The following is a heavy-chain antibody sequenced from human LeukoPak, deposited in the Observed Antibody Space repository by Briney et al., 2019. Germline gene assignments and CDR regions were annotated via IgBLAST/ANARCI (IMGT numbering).Heavy chain of an antibody. D-gene: IGHD3-22*01. V-gene: IGHV4-59*01. CDR3: ARGRGPYYDSSGYYRDAFDI. Sequence: SETLSLTCTVPGGSISSYYWSWIRQPPGKGLEWIGYIYYSGSTNYNPSLKSRVTISVDTSKNQFSLKLSSVTAADTAVYYCARGRGPYYDSSGYYRDAFDIWGQGTMVTVSS. CDR1: GGSISSYY. CDR2: IYYSGST. J-gene: IGHJ3*02.